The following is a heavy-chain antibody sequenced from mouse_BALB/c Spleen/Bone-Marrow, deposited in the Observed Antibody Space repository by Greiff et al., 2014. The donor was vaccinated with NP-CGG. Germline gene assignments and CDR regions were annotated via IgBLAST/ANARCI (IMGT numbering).Heavy chain of an antibody. D-gene: IGHD2-14*01. V-gene: IGHV5-4*02. Sequence: VQLKESGGGLVKPGGSLKLSCAASGFTFSDYYMYWVRQTPEKRLEWVATISDGGSYTYYPDSVKGRFTISRDIAKNNLYLQMSSLKSEDTAMYNCARDRGVQGYAMDYWGQGTSVTVSS. J-gene: IGHJ4*01. CDR1: GFTFSDYY. CDR3: ARDRGVQGYAMDY. CDR2: ISDGGSYT.